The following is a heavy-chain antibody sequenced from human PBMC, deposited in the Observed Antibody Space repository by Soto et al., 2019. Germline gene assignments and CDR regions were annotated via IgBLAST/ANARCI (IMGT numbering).Heavy chain of an antibody. CDR2: ISSSSSTI. J-gene: IGHJ4*02. CDR3: ASPYYYDSSGYYDY. Sequence: PGGSLILSCAASGFTFSSYSMNWVRQAPGKGLEWVSYISSSSSTIYYADSVKGRFTISRDNAKNSLYLQMNSLRDEDTAVYYCASPYYYDSSGYYDYWGQGTLVTVSS. CDR1: GFTFSSYS. V-gene: IGHV3-48*02. D-gene: IGHD3-22*01.